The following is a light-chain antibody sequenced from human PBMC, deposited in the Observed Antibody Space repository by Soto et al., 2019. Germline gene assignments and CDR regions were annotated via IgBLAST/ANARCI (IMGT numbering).Light chain of an antibody. CDR1: QSVSSN. V-gene: IGKV3-15*01. CDR2: GAS. J-gene: IGKJ1*01. CDR3: QQYNNWPPT. Sequence: EIVMTQSLATLSVSLGERATLSCRASQSVSSNLAWYQQKPGQAPRLLIYGASTRATGIPARFSGSGSGTEFTLTISSLQSEDFADYYCQQYNNWPPTFCQGLNVDIK.